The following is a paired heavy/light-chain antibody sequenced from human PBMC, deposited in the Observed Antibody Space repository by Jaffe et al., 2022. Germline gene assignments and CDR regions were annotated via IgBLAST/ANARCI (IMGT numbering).Light chain of an antibody. CDR2: GAS. CDR3: QQYNNWAGWT. V-gene: IGKV3-15*01. J-gene: IGKJ1*01. Sequence: EIVMTQSPATLSVSPGERATLSCRASQSVSSNLAWYQQKPGQAPRLLIYGASTRATGIPARFSGSGSGTEFTLTISSLQSEDFAVYYCQQYNNWAGWTFGQGTKVEIK. CDR1: QSVSSN.
Heavy chain of an antibody. V-gene: IGHV3-23*01. CDR1: GFTFSSYA. CDR3: AKISRGIAADDHSWYFDL. J-gene: IGHJ2*01. CDR2: ISGSGGST. Sequence: EVQLLESGGGLVQPGGSLRLSCAASGFTFSSYAMSWVRQAPGKGLEWVSAISGSGGSTYYADSVKGRFTISRDNSKNTLYLQMNSLRAEDTAVYYCAKISRGIAADDHSWYFDLWGRGTLVTVSS. D-gene: IGHD6-13*01.